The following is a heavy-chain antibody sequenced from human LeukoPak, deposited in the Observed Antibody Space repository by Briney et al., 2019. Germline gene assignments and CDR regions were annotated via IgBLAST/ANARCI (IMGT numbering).Heavy chain of an antibody. D-gene: IGHD3-22*01. CDR2: INTYNGNT. J-gene: IGHJ4*02. CDR3: ARDGHHYYYDSSGSPGDY. Sequence: ASVKVSCKASGYTFSNYGIIWVRQAPGQGLEWMGWINTYNGNTNYIQKLQGRVTVTTDTSTSTIYMELRSLRSDDTAVYYCARDGHHYYYDSSGSPGDYWGQGTLVTVSS. CDR1: GYTFSNYG. V-gene: IGHV1-18*01.